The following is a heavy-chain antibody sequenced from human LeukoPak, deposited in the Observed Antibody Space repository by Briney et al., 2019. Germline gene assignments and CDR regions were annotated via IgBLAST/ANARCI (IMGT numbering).Heavy chain of an antibody. D-gene: IGHD6-19*01. CDR2: IIPILGIA. CDR3: ARDRGPTRLGLYVAGTFTHDY. CDR1: GGTFSSYA. J-gene: IGHJ4*02. Sequence: ASVKVSCKASGGTFSSYAISWVRQAPGQGLEWMGRIIPILGIANYAQKFQGRVTITADKFTSTAYMELSSLRSEDTAVYYCARDRGPTRLGLYVAGTFTHDYWGQGTLVTVSS. V-gene: IGHV1-69*04.